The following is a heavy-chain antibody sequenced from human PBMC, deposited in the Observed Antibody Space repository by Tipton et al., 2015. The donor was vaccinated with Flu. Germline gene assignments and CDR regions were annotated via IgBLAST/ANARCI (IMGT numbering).Heavy chain of an antibody. Sequence: TLSLTCAVYGGSFSGYYWNWIRQPPGKGLEWIGEINPSGSTNYNPSLKSRVTISVDTSKNQFSLKLSSVTAADTAVYYFARGLYGSGSYQRRYFDYWGQGTLVTVSS. CDR3: ARGLYGSGSYQRRYFDY. V-gene: IGHV4-34*01. J-gene: IGHJ4*02. D-gene: IGHD3-10*01. CDR1: GGSFSGYY. CDR2: INPSGST.